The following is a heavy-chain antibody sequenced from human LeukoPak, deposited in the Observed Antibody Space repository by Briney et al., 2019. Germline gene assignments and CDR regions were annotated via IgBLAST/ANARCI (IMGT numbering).Heavy chain of an antibody. J-gene: IGHJ6*02. CDR1: GFTFRTYW. D-gene: IGHD3-16*01. CDR2: IKQDGSEV. V-gene: IGHV3-7*01. CDR3: ATYTHWVAGDV. Sequence: RGSLRLSCAASGFTFRTYWMTWVRQAPGKGPEWVAKIKQDGSEVYYVDFVKGRFTISRDNARNSLYLQMGSLRAEDTAVYYCATYTHWVAGDVWGQGATVTVSS.